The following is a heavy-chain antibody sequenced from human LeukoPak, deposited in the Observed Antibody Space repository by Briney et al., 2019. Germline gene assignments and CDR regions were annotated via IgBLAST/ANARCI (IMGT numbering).Heavy chain of an antibody. V-gene: IGHV3-23*01. D-gene: IGHD3-22*01. J-gene: IGHJ4*02. CDR1: GFTFSSYA. CDR3: AKWLEIATWVGVSFSSDAFDY. CDR2: ISGSGGST. Sequence: GGSLRLSCAASGFTFSSYAMSWVRQAPGKGLEWVSAISGSGGSTYYADSVKGRFTISRDNSKNTLYLQMNSLRAEDTAVYYCAKWLEIATWVGVSFSSDAFDYWGQGTLVTVSS.